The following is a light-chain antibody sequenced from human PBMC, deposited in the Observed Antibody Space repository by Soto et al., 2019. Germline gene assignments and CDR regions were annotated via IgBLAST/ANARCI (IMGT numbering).Light chain of an antibody. CDR1: QSVTTQ. CDR3: QVRTNWSIA. J-gene: IGKJ5*01. CDR2: DAS. V-gene: IGKV3-11*01. Sequence: EIVLTQSPGTLSLSPGERATLSCRASQSVTTQLAWYQQKSGQAPRLLIYDASNRATGIPARFSGTGSGTDFTLTINNLEPEDFAVYYCQVRTNWSIAFGRGTRLEIK.